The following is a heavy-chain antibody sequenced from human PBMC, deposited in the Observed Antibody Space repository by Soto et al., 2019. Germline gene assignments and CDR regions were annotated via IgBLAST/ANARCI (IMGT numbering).Heavy chain of an antibody. V-gene: IGHV3-23*01. CDR1: GFTFSYDD. Sequence: GGSLRLSCAASGFTFSYDDMMWVRQAPGKGLEWVAGILGRGTTYHADSVKGRFTISEDNSKSTLYLEMNSLTAEDTAVYYCAKDAVYGGCLWLPDSWGQGTMVTVSS. CDR2: ILGRGTT. J-gene: IGHJ5*01. D-gene: IGHD2-15*01. CDR3: AKDAVYGGCLWLPDS.